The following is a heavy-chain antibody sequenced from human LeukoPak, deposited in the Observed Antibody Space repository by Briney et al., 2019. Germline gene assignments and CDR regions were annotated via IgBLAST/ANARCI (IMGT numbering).Heavy chain of an antibody. J-gene: IGHJ4*02. D-gene: IGHD1-26*01. CDR3: GRDLSSTSNWEFDY. CDR1: GYSFAGYF. Sequence: ASVKVSCKTSGYSFAGYFIHWVRQAPGQGLQWMGRINPNSGGTEYEQSFQGRVTMTRDTSISTAYVEVSTLISDDTAVYYCGRDLSSTSNWEFDYWGQGTLVTVSP. CDR2: INPNSGGT. V-gene: IGHV1-2*06.